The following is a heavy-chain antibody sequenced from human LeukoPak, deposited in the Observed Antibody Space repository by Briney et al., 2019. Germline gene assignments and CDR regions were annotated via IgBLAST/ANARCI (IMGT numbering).Heavy chain of an antibody. D-gene: IGHD2-2*01. CDR1: GFTFSSYS. Sequence: GGSLRLSCAPSGFTFSSYSMNWVRQAPGKGLEWVSSISSSSSYIYYADSAKGRFTISRDNAKNSLYLQMNSLRAEDTAVYYCARLVVPAAIPSDYWGQGTLVTVSS. CDR2: ISSSSSYI. J-gene: IGHJ4*02. V-gene: IGHV3-21*01. CDR3: ARLVVPAAIPSDY.